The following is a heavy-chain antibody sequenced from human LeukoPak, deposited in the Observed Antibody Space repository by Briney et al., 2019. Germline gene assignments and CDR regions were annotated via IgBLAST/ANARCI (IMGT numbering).Heavy chain of an antibody. V-gene: IGHV4-4*07. D-gene: IGHD2-2*02. Sequence: SETLSLTCTVSGGSISSYYWSWIRQPAGKGLEWIGRIYTSGSTNYNPSLKSRVTMSVDTSKNQFSLKLSSVTAADTAVYYCARGSIVVVPAAIWYYFDCWGQGTLVTVSS. J-gene: IGHJ4*02. CDR3: ARGSIVVVPAAIWYYFDC. CDR2: IYTSGST. CDR1: GGSISSYY.